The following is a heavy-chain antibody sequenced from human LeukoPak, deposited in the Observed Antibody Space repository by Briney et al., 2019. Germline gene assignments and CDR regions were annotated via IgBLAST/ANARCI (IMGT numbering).Heavy chain of an antibody. J-gene: IGHJ4*02. CDR2: ISWNSGSI. D-gene: IGHD2-15*01. CDR3: AKAYCSGGSCPVYFDY. V-gene: IGHV3-9*01. Sequence: PGGSLRLSCAASGFTFDDYAMHWVRQAPGKGLEWVSGISWNSGSIGYADSVRGRFTISRDNAKNSLYLQMNSLRAEDTALYYCAKAYCSGGSCPVYFDYWGQGTLVTVSS. CDR1: GFTFDDYA.